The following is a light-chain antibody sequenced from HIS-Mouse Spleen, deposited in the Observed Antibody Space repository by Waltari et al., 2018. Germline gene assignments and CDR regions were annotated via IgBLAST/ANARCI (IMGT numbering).Light chain of an antibody. J-gene: IGLJ3*02. V-gene: IGLV2-23*01. Sequence: QYALTPPASVSGSPGQSITIPCPGTSSAVGSYYLVSWYQQHPGKAPKLMIYEGSKRPSGVSNRFSGSKSGNTASLTISGLQAEDEADYYCCSYAGSSTWVFGGGTKLTVL. CDR1: SSAVGSYYL. CDR3: CSYAGSSTWV. CDR2: EGS.